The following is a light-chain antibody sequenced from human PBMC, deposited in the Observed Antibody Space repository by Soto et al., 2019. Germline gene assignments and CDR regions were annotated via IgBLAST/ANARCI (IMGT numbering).Light chain of an antibody. J-gene: IGLJ3*02. CDR3: SSYTSSTIGV. CDR2: AVT. V-gene: IGLV2-14*01. Sequence: QSVLTQPASVSGSPGQSITISCTGSSSDVGGYNYVSWYQQHPGKAPKLMIFAVTNRPSGVSNRFSGSKSGNTASLTISGLQAEDEADYYCSSYTSSTIGVFGGGTKLTVL. CDR1: SSDVGGYNY.